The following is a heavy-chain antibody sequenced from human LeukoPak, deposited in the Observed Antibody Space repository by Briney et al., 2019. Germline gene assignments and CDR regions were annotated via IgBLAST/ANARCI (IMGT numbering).Heavy chain of an antibody. Sequence: GVSLRLSCAASGFTFSSYSMNWVRQAPGKGLEWVSSISSSSSYIYYADSVKGRFTISRDNAKNSLYLQMNSLRAEDTAVYYCAREDILTGYYYWGQGTLVTVSS. CDR2: ISSSSSYI. CDR3: AREDILTGYYY. J-gene: IGHJ4*02. V-gene: IGHV3-21*01. CDR1: GFTFSSYS. D-gene: IGHD3-9*01.